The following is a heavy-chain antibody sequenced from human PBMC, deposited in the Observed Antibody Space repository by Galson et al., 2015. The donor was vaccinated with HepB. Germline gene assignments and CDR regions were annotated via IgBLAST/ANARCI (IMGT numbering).Heavy chain of an antibody. V-gene: IGHV1-2*06. CDR1: GYTFTGYY. Sequence: SVKVSCKASGYTFTGYYMHWVRQAPGQGLEWMGRINPNSGGTNYAQKFQGRVTMTRGTSISTAYMELSRLRSDDTAVYYCARESRIAAAGTVSDFPRPFDYWGQGTLVTVSS. CDR2: INPNSGGT. CDR3: ARESRIAAAGTVSDFPRPFDY. J-gene: IGHJ4*02. D-gene: IGHD6-13*01.